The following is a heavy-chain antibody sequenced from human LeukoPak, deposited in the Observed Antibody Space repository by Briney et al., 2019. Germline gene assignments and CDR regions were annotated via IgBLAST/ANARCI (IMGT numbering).Heavy chain of an antibody. CDR1: GYRFTNYW. J-gene: IGHJ4*02. CDR2: VYPGDSDT. D-gene: IGHD5-24*01. V-gene: IGHV5-51*01. Sequence: GESLKISCKGSGYRFTNYWIGWVRQMPGKGLEWMGIVYPGDSDTRYSPSFQGQVTISADKSISTAYLQWSSLKASDTAIYYCAKRGDGYNFDYWGQGTLVTVSS. CDR3: AKRGDGYNFDY.